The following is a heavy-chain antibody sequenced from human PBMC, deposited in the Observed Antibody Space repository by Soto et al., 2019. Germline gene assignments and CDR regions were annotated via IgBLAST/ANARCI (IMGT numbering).Heavy chain of an antibody. J-gene: IGHJ5*01. CDR1: GGSSSGYY. V-gene: IGHV4-34*01. D-gene: IGHD6-13*01. CDR2: INHSGST. CDR3: ARVLPMLAAAGTDNWLDS. Sequence: SETLSLPCAVSGGSSSGYYWRWFRQPPGKGLEWIGEINHSGSTNYNPPLKSRVTISVDTSKNQFSLKLSSVAAADTAVYYCARVLPMLAAAGTDNWLDSRGQRTLVT.